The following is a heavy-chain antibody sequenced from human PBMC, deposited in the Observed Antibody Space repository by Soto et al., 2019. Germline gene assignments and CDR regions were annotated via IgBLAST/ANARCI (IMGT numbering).Heavy chain of an antibody. CDR3: ARHAEAYGDYRY. CDR1: GYSFTSYW. J-gene: IGHJ4*02. D-gene: IGHD4-17*01. V-gene: IGHV5-51*01. Sequence: GESLKISCKGSGYSFTSYWIGWVRQMPGKGLEWMGIIYPSDSYTNYSPSFQGHVTISADKSISTAYLQWSSLKASDTAMYYCARHAEAYGDYRYWGQGTLVTV. CDR2: IYPSDSYT.